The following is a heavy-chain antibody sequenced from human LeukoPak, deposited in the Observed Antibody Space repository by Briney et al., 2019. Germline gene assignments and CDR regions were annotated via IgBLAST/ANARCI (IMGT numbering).Heavy chain of an antibody. J-gene: IGHJ4*02. CDR1: GGSFSGYY. V-gene: IGHV4-34*01. CDR2: INHSGST. Sequence: SETLSLTCAVYGGSFSGYYWSWIRQPPGKGLEWIGEINHSGSTNYNPSLKSRVAISVDTSKNQFSLKLSSVTAADTAVYYCARARWYSSSWSFDYWGQGTLVTVSS. CDR3: ARARWYSSSWSFDY. D-gene: IGHD6-13*01.